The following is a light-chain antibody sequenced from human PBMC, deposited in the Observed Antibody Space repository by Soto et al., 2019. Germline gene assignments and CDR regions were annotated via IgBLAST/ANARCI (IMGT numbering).Light chain of an antibody. CDR1: QSVSSY. J-gene: IGKJ4*01. Sequence: EIVLTQSPGTLSLSPGERATLSCRASQSVSSYLAWYQQKPGQAPRLLIYDASNRATGIPARFSGSGSGTDFTLTISSLEPEDFAVYYYQQRSNWPALTVGGGTKVDIK. V-gene: IGKV3-11*01. CDR2: DAS. CDR3: QQRSNWPALT.